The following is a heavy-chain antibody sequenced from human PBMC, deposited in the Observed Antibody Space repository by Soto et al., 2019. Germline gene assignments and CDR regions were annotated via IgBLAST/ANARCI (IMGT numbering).Heavy chain of an antibody. D-gene: IGHD3-22*01. CDR1: GGTFSSYA. CDR2: IIPIFGTA. Sequence: SVKVSCKASGGTFSSYAISWVRQAPGQGLEWMGGIIPIFGTANYAQKFQGRVAITADESTSTAYMELSSLRSEDTAVYYCARDRRDYYDSSGYYYYYGMDVWGQGTTVTV. V-gene: IGHV1-69*13. CDR3: ARDRRDYYDSSGYYYYYGMDV. J-gene: IGHJ6*02.